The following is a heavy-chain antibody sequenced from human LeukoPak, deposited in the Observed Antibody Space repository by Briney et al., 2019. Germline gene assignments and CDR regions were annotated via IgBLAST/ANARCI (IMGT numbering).Heavy chain of an antibody. V-gene: IGHV4-34*01. CDR3: ARGLLEDSSAPRARGLKRAFDI. CDR2: INHSGST. J-gene: IGHJ3*02. CDR1: GGSFSGYY. Sequence: SETLSLTCAVYGGSFSGYYWSWIRQPPGKGLEWIGEINHSGSTNYNPSLKGRVTISVDTSKNQFSLKLSSVTAADTAVYYCARGLLEDSSAPRARGLKRAFDIWGQGTMVTVSS. D-gene: IGHD3-22*01.